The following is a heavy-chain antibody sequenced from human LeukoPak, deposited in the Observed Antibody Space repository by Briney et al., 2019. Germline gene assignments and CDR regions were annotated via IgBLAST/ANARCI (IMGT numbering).Heavy chain of an antibody. CDR3: ARASFNYDSSGYYPSYFDY. D-gene: IGHD3-22*01. CDR2: INPNSGDT. CDR1: GYTFTGYY. Sequence: ASVKVSCKASGYTFTGYYMHWVRQAPGQGLEWMGWINPNSGDTNYAQKFQGRVTMTRDTSISTAYMELSRLRSDDTAVYYCARASFNYDSSGYYPSYFDYWGQGTLVTVSS. J-gene: IGHJ4*02. V-gene: IGHV1-2*02.